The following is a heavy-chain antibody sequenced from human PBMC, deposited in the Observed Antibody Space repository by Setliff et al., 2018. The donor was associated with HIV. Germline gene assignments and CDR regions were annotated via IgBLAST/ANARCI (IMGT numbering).Heavy chain of an antibody. CDR1: GGSFSGYY. CDR3: ARASKLVD. Sequence: SETLSLTCAVYGGSFSGYYWSWIRQPPGKGLEWIGEIDHRGSTNYNPSLKSRVTISVDTSKNQFSLKLTSVTAADTAVYYCARASKLVDWGQGTLVTVSS. V-gene: IGHV4-34*01. D-gene: IGHD3-10*01. CDR2: IDHRGST. J-gene: IGHJ4*02.